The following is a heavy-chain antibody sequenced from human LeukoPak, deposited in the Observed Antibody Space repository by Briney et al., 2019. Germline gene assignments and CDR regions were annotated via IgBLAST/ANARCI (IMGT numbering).Heavy chain of an antibody. Sequence: SETLSLTCTVSGYSISSGYYWGWIRQPPGKGLEWIGSIYHSGSTYYNPSLKSRVSISVDTSKNQFSLKLSSVTAADTAVYYCARGRITMVRGVDYWGQGTLVTVSS. D-gene: IGHD3-10*01. J-gene: IGHJ4*02. CDR1: GYSISSGYY. V-gene: IGHV4-38-2*02. CDR3: ARGRITMVRGVDY. CDR2: IYHSGST.